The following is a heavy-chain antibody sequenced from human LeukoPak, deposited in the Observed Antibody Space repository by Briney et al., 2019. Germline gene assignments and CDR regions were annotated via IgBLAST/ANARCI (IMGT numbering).Heavy chain of an antibody. V-gene: IGHV1-18*01. D-gene: IGHD3-22*01. Sequence: ASVKVSCKASGYTFTSYGISWVRQAPGQGIEWIGWISAYNGNTNYAQKPQGRVTMTTDTSTSTAYMELRSLRSDDTAVYYCARGPDSSVLSRHFDYWGQGTLVTVSS. CDR2: ISAYNGNT. CDR3: ARGPDSSVLSRHFDY. CDR1: GYTFTSYG. J-gene: IGHJ4*02.